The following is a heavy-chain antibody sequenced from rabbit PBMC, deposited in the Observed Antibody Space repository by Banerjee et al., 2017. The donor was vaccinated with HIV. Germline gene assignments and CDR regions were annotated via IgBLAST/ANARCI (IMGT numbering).Heavy chain of an antibody. CDR1: GFSFSGSYW. V-gene: IGHV1S45*01. CDR2: IYAGSSGST. J-gene: IGHJ6*01. Sequence: QQQLEESGGGLVKPGASLTLTCTASGFSFSGSYWICWVRQAPGKGLEWIACIYAGSSGSTYYASWAKGRFTISKTSSTTVTLQMTSLTAADTATYFCARTGAGGYAGDGGYFNFWGQGTLVTVS. D-gene: IGHD4-2*01. CDR3: ARTGAGGYAGDGGYFNF.